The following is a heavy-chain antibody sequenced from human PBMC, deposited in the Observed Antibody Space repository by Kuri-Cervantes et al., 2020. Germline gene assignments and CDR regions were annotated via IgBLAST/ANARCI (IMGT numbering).Heavy chain of an antibody. CDR2: ISSSGSTI. V-gene: IGHV3-11*01. D-gene: IGHD6-13*01. J-gene: IGHJ4*02. Sequence: GESLKISCAASGFTFSDYYMSWIRQAPGKGLEWVSYISSSGSTIYYADSGKGRFTTSRDNAKNSLYLQMNSLRAEDTAVYYCERWGIAAAGTRWGQGTLVTVSS. CDR1: GFTFSDYY. CDR3: ERWGIAAAGTR.